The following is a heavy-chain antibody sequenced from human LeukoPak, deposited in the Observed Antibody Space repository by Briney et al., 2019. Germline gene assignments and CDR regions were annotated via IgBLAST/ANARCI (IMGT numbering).Heavy chain of an antibody. V-gene: IGHV3-21*01. D-gene: IGHD6-19*01. J-gene: IGHJ4*02. CDR1: GFTFSTYN. Sequence: GGSLRLSCAASGFTFSTYNMNWVRQAPGKGLEWVSSLTSSGSYIYYADSVKGRFTISRDNAKNSLYLQMNSLRAEDTAVYYCARVILYSSGWGASDYWGQGTLVTVSS. CDR2: LTSSGSYI. CDR3: ARVILYSSGWGASDY.